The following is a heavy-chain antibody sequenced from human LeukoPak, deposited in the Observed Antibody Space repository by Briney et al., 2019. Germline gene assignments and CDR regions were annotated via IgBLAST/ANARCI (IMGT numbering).Heavy chain of an antibody. Sequence: PGGSLRLSCEASGFTFDDYAMHWVRQAPGKALEWVSLIFKDGSRAYYGDSVKGRFTISRDNSKNSLYLDMNSLRTEDTALYYCAKDDPVVSSWGQGTLVTVSP. CDR1: GFTFDDYA. J-gene: IGHJ4*02. CDR2: IFKDGSRA. CDR3: AKDDPVVSS. D-gene: IGHD2-8*02. V-gene: IGHV3-43*02.